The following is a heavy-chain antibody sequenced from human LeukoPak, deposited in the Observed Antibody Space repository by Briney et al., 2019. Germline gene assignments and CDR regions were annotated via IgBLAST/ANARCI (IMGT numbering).Heavy chain of an antibody. Sequence: GGSLRLSCAASGFTFSSSGMHWVRQAPGKGLDWVAIIWYGGSNKYYADSVKGRFTISSDNSNNTLYLQMNSLRAEDTAVYYCAKDDSSGYAFDIWGQGTMVTVSS. CDR2: IWYGGSNK. V-gene: IGHV3-30*02. D-gene: IGHD3-22*01. CDR3: AKDDSSGYAFDI. CDR1: GFTFSSSG. J-gene: IGHJ3*02.